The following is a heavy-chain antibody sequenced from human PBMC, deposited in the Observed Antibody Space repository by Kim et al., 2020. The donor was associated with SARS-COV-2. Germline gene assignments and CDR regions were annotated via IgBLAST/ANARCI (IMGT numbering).Heavy chain of an antibody. V-gene: IGHV4-34*13. Sequence: TPTLKGRVTKSVDTSKNQCSLKLSSVTAADTAVYYCARARGYSYGYGMDVWGQGTTVTVSS. CDR3: ARARGYSYGYGMDV. J-gene: IGHJ6*02. D-gene: IGHD5-18*01.